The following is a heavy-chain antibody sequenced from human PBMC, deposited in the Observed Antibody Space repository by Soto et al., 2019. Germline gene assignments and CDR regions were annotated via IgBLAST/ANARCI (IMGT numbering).Heavy chain of an antibody. CDR3: ARVYSSGWKGLGY. D-gene: IGHD6-19*01. CDR1: GYTFMSYG. CDR2: IATHNDNT. Sequence: QLVQSGAEVKKPGSSVKVSCKAFGYTFMSYGIGWVRQAPGQGLEWMGWIATHNDNTNYAQQFQGRVTFTTDTSTSTAYIELRSLTSDDTAIYYCARVYSSGWKGLGYWGQGTLVTVSS. V-gene: IGHV1-18*01. J-gene: IGHJ4*02.